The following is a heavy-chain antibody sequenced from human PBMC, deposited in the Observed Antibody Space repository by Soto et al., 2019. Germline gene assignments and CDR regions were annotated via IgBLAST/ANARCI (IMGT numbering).Heavy chain of an antibody. J-gene: IGHJ5*02. CDR3: TSHNMGIVVVPAATNSHNWFAP. V-gene: IGHV3-73*01. Sequence: GGSLRLACAASGFTFSGSAMHWVRQASGNGLEWVGRIRSKANSYATAYAASVKGRFTISRDDSKNTAYLQMNSLKTEDSAVYYCTSHNMGIVVVPAATNSHNWFAPWGQGTLVTVSS. CDR1: GFTFSGSA. CDR2: IRSKANSYAT. D-gene: IGHD2-2*01.